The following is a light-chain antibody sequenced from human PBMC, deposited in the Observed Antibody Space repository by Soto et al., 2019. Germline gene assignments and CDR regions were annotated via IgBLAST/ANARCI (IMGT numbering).Light chain of an antibody. J-gene: IGLJ3*02. CDR1: NNDIADYHY. Sequence: QSVLTQPASVSGSPGQSITISCSGGNNDIADYHYVSWYQQHPDTGPRLIIFDVSHRASGVSSRFSGSKSGNTASLTISGLQAEDEADYYCNAYTQSGIQVFGGGTKLTVL. CDR3: NAYTQSGIQV. CDR2: DVS. V-gene: IGLV2-14*03.